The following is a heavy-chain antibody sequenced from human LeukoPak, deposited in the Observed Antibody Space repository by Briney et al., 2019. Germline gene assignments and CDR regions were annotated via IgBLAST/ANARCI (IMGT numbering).Heavy chain of an antibody. V-gene: IGHV1-69*13. CDR3: ARGPLNYSNLDY. J-gene: IGHJ4*02. Sequence: ASVKVSCKASGGTFSSYAISWVRQAPGQGLEWMGGIIPIFGTANYAQKFQGRVTITADESTSTAYMELSSLRSEDTAAYYCARGPLNYSNLDYWGQGTLVTVSS. CDR1: GGTFSSYA. D-gene: IGHD4-11*01. CDR2: IIPIFGTA.